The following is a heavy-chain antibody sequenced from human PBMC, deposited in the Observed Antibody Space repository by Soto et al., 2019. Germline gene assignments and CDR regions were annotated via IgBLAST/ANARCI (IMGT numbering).Heavy chain of an antibody. V-gene: IGHV3-48*01. CDR2: ISSSSTI. CDR1: GFTFSSYS. J-gene: IGHJ6*03. D-gene: IGHD3-10*01. CDR3: ARVVRAAIIWDYYYMDV. Sequence: GGSLRLSCAASGFTFSSYSMNWGRQAPGKGLEWVSYISSSSTIYYADSVKGRFTISRDNAKNSLYLQMNSLRAEDTAVYYCARVVRAAIIWDYYYMDVWGKGTTVIVSS.